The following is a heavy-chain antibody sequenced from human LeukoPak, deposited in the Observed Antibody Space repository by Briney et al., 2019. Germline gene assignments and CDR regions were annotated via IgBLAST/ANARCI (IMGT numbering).Heavy chain of an antibody. CDR1: GYTFSSYS. CDR3: ARASYCSDGSCYSDY. J-gene: IGHJ4*02. CDR2: ISAYNGNT. Sequence: GASVKVSCKASGYTFSSYSISWVRQAPGQGLEWMGGISAYNGNTIYAQKVKGRVTMTTDTSTSTAYMELRSLKSDDTAVYYCARASYCSDGSCYSDYWGQGTLVTVSS. V-gene: IGHV1-18*01. D-gene: IGHD2-15*01.